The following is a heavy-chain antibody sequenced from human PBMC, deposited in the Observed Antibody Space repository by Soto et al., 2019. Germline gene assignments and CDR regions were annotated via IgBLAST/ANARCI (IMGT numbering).Heavy chain of an antibody. J-gene: IGHJ4*02. D-gene: IGHD4-17*01. CDR2: ISYDESNK. CDR1: GFIFSSYG. V-gene: IGHV3-30*03. Sequence: QVQLVESGGGVVQPGRSLRLSCATSGFIFSSYGMHWVRQAPGKGLEWVAVISYDESNKYYADSVKGRFTISRDNSKNTLYLQMNSLRPEDTAVYFCAATDYGDPPFDYWGQGTLVTVSS. CDR3: AATDYGDPPFDY.